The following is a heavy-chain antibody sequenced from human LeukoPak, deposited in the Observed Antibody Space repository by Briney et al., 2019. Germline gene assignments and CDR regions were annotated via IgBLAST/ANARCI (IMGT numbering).Heavy chain of an antibody. CDR3: ARASTHRYNWKSGQLNDAFDI. CDR1: GYTFTSYG. Sequence: GASVKVSCKASGYTFTSYGITWVRQSPGQGLEWMGWISGYNGHTNYAQKLQGRVTMTTDTSTSTAYMELWSLTSDDTAVYYCARASTHRYNWKSGQLNDAFDIWGQGTMVTVSS. J-gene: IGHJ3*02. CDR2: ISGYNGHT. D-gene: IGHD1-20*01. V-gene: IGHV1-18*01.